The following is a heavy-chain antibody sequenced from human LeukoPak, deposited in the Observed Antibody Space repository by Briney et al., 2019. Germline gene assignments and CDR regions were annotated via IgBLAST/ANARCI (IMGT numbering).Heavy chain of an antibody. CDR1: GGSFSGYY. J-gene: IGHJ5*02. CDR3: ARDGYSSGQNWFDP. Sequence: SETLSLTCAVYGGSFSGYYWSWIRQPPGKGLEWIGEINHSGSTNYNPSLKNRVTISVDTSKNQFSLKLSSVTAADTAVYYCARDGYSSGQNWFDPWGQGTLVTVSS. V-gene: IGHV4-34*01. CDR2: INHSGST. D-gene: IGHD6-19*01.